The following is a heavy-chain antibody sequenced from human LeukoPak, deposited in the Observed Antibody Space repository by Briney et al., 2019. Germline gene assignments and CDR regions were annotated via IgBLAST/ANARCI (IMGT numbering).Heavy chain of an antibody. CDR2: IYHSGST. D-gene: IGHD3-10*01. V-gene: IGHV4-38-2*02. CDR3: ARGSYYGSGSYYNRAYYFDY. CDR1: GYSISSGYY. Sequence: SQTLSLTCTVSGYSISSGYYWGWIRQPPGKGLEWIGSIYHSGSTYYNPSLKSRVTISVDTSKNQFSLKLSSVTAADTAVYYCARGSYYGSGSYYNRAYYFDYWGQGTLVTVSS. J-gene: IGHJ4*02.